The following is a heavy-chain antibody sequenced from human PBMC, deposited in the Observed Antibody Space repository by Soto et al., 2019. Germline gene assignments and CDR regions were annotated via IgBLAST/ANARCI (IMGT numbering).Heavy chain of an antibody. J-gene: IGHJ4*02. V-gene: IGHV1-18*04. CDR3: ARDRAGPLDY. Sequence: GASVKVSCKASGYTFTSYYMHWVRQAPGQGLEWMGWISAYNGNTNYAQKLQGRVTMTTDTSTSTAYMELRSLRSDDTAVYYCARDRAGPLDYWGQGTLVTVSS. CDR1: GYTFTSYY. D-gene: IGHD6-13*01. CDR2: ISAYNGNT.